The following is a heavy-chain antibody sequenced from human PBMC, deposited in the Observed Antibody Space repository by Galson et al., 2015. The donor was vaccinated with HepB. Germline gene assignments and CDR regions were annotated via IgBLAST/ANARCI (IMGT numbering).Heavy chain of an antibody. CDR3: ARQYCSSTSCYDAFDI. V-gene: IGHV4-39*01. CDR1: GGSISSSSYY. D-gene: IGHD2-2*01. Sequence: ETLSLTCTVSGGSISSSSYYWGWIRQPPGKGLEWIGSIYYSGSTYYNPSLKSRVTISVDTSKNQFSLKLSSVTAADTAVYYCARQYCSSTSCYDAFDIWGQGTMVTVSS. CDR2: IYYSGST. J-gene: IGHJ3*02.